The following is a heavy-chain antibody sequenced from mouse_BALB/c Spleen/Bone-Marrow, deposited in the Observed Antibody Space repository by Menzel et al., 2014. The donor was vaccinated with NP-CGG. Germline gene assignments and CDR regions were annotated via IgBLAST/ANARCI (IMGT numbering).Heavy chain of an antibody. CDR1: GFTFTDYY. CDR3: ARFPMDY. J-gene: IGHJ4*01. CDR2: IRNKAYGYTT. Sequence: EVNVVDSGGGLVQPGGSLRLSCTTSGFTFTDYYMSWVRQPPGKALEWLVFIRNKAYGYTTEYSASVRGRFTISRDNSQSILYLQMNTLRAEDSATYYCARFPMDYWGQGTSVTVSS. V-gene: IGHV7-3*02.